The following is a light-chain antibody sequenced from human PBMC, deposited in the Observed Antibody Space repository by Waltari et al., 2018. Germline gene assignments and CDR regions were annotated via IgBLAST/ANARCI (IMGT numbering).Light chain of an antibody. V-gene: IGKV1-39*01. CDR3: QQSYSTRWT. J-gene: IGKJ1*01. CDR1: QSISSY. CDR2: AAS. Sequence: DIQMTQSPSSLSASVGVRVTITCRASQSISSYLNWYQQKPGKAPKLLIYAASSLQSGVPSRFSGSGSGTDFTLTISSLQPEDFATYYCQQSYSTRWTFGQGPRWKSN.